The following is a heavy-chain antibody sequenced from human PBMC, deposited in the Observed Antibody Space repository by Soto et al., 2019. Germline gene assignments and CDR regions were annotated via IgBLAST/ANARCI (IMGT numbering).Heavy chain of an antibody. CDR2: IKQEGREK. D-gene: IGHD6-19*01. CDR1: GFSFSGYW. J-gene: IGHJ3*02. Sequence: EVQLVESGGDLVQPGGSLRLSCAASGFSFSGYWMSWVRQAPGKGLEWVANIKQEGREKYYVVSVKSRFTISRHNAENSLYLQMNSLRAEDTAIYYCARPLGWRDAFDICDQGTTVTVSS. CDR3: ARPLGWRDAFDI. V-gene: IGHV3-7*01.